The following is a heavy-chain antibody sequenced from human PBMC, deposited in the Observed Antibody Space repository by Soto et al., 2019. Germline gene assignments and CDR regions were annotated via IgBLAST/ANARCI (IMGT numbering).Heavy chain of an antibody. CDR1: GGTFSSYT. V-gene: IGHV1-69*04. CDR2: IIPILGIA. CDR3: AKDRGGSPIWNKGNFDY. Sequence: SVKVSCKASGGTFSSYTISWVRQAPGQGLEWMGRIIPILGIANYAQKFQGRVTITADKSTSTAYMELSSLRSEDTAVYYCAKDRGGSPIWNKGNFDYWGQGTLVTVSS. D-gene: IGHD1-26*01. J-gene: IGHJ4*02.